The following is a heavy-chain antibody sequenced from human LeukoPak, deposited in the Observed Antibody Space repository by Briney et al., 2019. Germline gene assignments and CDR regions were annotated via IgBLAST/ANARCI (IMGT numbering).Heavy chain of an antibody. J-gene: IGHJ4*02. CDR1: GFTFSSYA. CDR3: VKGGGYSYGTPDY. D-gene: IGHD5-18*01. CDR2: ISSNGGST. Sequence: GGSLRLSCSASGFTFSSYAMHWVRQAPGKGLECVSAISSNGGSTYYADSVKGRFTISRDNSKNTLYLQMSSLRAEDTAVYYCVKGGGYSYGTPDYWGQGTLVTVSS. V-gene: IGHV3-64D*06.